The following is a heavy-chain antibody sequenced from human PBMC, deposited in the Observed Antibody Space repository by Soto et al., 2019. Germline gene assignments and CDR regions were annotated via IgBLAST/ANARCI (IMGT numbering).Heavy chain of an antibody. V-gene: IGHV1-69*01. CDR1: GGTFSSYA. J-gene: IGHJ6*02. CDR2: IIPIFGTA. CDR3: ARERTRLRKGGGGGRYYYYGMDV. D-gene: IGHD4-17*01. Sequence: QVQLVQSGAEVKKPGSSVKVSCKASGGTFSSYAISWVRQAPGQGLEWMGGIIPIFGTANYAQKFQGRVRITTDESMSTAYMELSSLRSEDRAVYYCARERTRLRKGGGGGRYYYYGMDVWGQGTTVTVSS.